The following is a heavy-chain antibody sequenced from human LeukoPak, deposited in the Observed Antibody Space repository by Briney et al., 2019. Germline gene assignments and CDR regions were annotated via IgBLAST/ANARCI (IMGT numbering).Heavy chain of an antibody. J-gene: IGHJ5*02. CDR2: INHSGST. Sequence: PSETLSLTCAVYGGSFNGYYWSWIRQPPGKGLESIGEINHSGSTNYNPSLKRRVTISVDTSKNQFSLNLSSVTAADTALYYCARRYSVSAPLIYTNYDDKKKWLDPWGQGILVTVSS. CDR3: ARRYSVSAPLIYTNYDDKKKWLDP. V-gene: IGHV4-34*01. CDR1: GGSFNGYY. D-gene: IGHD5/OR15-5a*01.